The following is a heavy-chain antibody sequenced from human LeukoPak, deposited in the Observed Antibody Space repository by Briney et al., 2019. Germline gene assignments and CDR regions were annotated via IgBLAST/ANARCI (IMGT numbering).Heavy chain of an antibody. J-gene: IGHJ5*02. D-gene: IGHD6-25*01. CDR3: AKDAAKNNWFDP. Sequence: GGSLRLSCAASGVTFSNYEMNWVRQVPGKGLEWLSYISSSGSTIYYADSVKGRFTISRDNSKNTLYLQMNSLRAEDTAVYYCAKDAAKNNWFDPWGQGTLVTVSS. CDR1: GVTFSNYE. V-gene: IGHV3-48*03. CDR2: ISSSGSTI.